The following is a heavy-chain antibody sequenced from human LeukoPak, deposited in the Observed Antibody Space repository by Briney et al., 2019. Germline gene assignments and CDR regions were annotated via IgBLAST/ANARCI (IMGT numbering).Heavy chain of an antibody. J-gene: IGHJ4*02. Sequence: PSETLSLTCTVSGGSISSSNYYWGWIRQPPGKGLEWIGSIDYSGSTSYNPSLKSRVTISVDTSKDQFSLKLSSVTAADTAVYYCAKQYLNGYDILTGYFNVGGYYFDFWGQGTLVTVSS. CDR3: AKQYLNGYDILTGYFNVGGYYFDF. D-gene: IGHD3-9*01. CDR2: IDYSGST. CDR1: GGSISSSNYY. V-gene: IGHV4-39*01.